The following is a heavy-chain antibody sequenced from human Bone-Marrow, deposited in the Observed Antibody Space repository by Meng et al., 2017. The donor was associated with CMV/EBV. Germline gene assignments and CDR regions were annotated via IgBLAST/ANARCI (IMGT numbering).Heavy chain of an antibody. CDR3: ASLNYYDSSANFDY. Sequence: ASVKVSCKASGYTFTAHYFHWVRQAPGQGLEWMGWINPNSGGTNYAQKFQGRVTMTRDTSISTAYMELSSLRAEDTAVYYCASLNYYDSSANFDYWGQGTLVTVSS. J-gene: IGHJ4*02. D-gene: IGHD3-22*01. V-gene: IGHV1-2*02. CDR2: INPNSGGT. CDR1: GYTFTAHY.